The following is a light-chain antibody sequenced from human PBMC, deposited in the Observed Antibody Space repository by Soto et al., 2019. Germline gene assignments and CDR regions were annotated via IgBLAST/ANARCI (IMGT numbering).Light chain of an antibody. CDR2: NND. J-gene: IGLJ2*01. Sequence: QCVLTQPPSASGTPGQRVTISCSGGSSNIGPNTVNWYQQLPGTAPKLLIYNNDQRPSGVPDRFSGSKSGTSASLAISGLQSEDEADYYCAAWDGTLNGVLFGGGTKLTVL. CDR3: AAWDGTLNGVL. CDR1: SSNIGPNT. V-gene: IGLV1-44*01.